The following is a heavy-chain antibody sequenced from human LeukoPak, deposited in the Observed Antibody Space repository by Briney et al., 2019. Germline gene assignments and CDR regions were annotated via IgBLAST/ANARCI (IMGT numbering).Heavy chain of an antibody. V-gene: IGHV3-30*03. CDR1: GFTFSDYY. CDR2: ISYDGSNK. CDR3: ARGGIAAAGTYYYYYYMNV. Sequence: GGSLRLSCAGSGFTFSDYYMNWVRQAPGKGLEWVAVISYDGSNKYYADSVKGRFTISRDNSKNTLYLQMNSLRAEDTAVYYCARGGIAAAGTYYYYYYMNVWGKGTTVTVSS. D-gene: IGHD6-13*01. J-gene: IGHJ6*03.